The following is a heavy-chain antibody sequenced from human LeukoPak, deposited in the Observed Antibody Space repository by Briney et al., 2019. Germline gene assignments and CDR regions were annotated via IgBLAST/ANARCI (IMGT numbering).Heavy chain of an antibody. CDR3: AKDPGYYGSGTYPTLFDY. CDR2: ISGSGSTT. J-gene: IGHJ4*02. Sequence: PGGSLRLSCAASGFTFSSYAMTWVRQAPGKGLEWVSAISGSGSTTYYADSVKGRFTISRDNSKNTLYLQMNSLRAEDTAMYYCAKDPGYYGSGTYPTLFDYWGQGTLVTVSS. V-gene: IGHV3-23*01. D-gene: IGHD3-10*01. CDR1: GFTFSSYA.